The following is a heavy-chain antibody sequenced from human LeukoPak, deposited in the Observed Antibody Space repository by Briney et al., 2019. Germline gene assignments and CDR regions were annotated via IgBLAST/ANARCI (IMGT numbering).Heavy chain of an antibody. J-gene: IGHJ6*03. V-gene: IGHV3-20*04. CDR1: GFTFDDYG. Sequence: GGSLRLSCAASGFTFDDYGMSWVRQAPGKGLEWVSGINWNGGSTGYADSVKGRFTISRDNSKNTLYLQMNSLRAEDTAVYYCAREVADNGIFGVGDTYYYYYYYMDVWGKGTTVTVSS. CDR2: INWNGGST. D-gene: IGHD3-3*01. CDR3: AREVADNGIFGVGDTYYYYYYYMDV.